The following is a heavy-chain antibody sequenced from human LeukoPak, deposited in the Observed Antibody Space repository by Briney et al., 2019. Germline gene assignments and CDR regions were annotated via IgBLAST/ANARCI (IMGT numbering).Heavy chain of an antibody. CDR3: TKVRTFAVAGTFDY. Sequence: GGSLRLSCAASGFTFRDYTMNWVRRAPGKGLEWVSSIASSSSYTYYADSVKGRFTISRDNAKNSLYLQMSSLRVADTAVYYCTKVRTFAVAGTFDYWGQGSLVTVSS. D-gene: IGHD6-19*01. V-gene: IGHV3-21*01. J-gene: IGHJ4*02. CDR1: GFTFRDYT. CDR2: IASSSSYT.